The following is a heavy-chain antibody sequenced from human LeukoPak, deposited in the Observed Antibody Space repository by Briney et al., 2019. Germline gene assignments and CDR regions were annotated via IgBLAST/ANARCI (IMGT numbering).Heavy chain of an antibody. CDR2: ISRNSTYI. CDR1: GFAFSSYI. Sequence: GGSLRLSCAASGFAFSSYIMNWVRQAPGKGLEWVASISRNSTYIHYADSVKGRFTISRDNARNSLFLQMNSLRAEDTAIYYCASDEGNYFDYWGQGTLVTVSS. V-gene: IGHV3-21*01. J-gene: IGHJ4*02. CDR3: ASDEGNYFDY.